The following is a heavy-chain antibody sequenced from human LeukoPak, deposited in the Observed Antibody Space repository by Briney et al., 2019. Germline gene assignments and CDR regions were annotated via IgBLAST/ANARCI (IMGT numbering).Heavy chain of an antibody. Sequence: PGGSLRLSCAASGFTVSSNYMSWVRQAPGKGPEWVSVIYSGGSTYYADSVKGRFTISRDNSKNTLYLQMNSLRAEDTAVYYCARIATAERRFDYWGQGTLVTVSS. V-gene: IGHV3-53*01. J-gene: IGHJ4*02. CDR3: ARIATAERRFDY. D-gene: IGHD1-1*01. CDR2: IYSGGST. CDR1: GFTVSSNY.